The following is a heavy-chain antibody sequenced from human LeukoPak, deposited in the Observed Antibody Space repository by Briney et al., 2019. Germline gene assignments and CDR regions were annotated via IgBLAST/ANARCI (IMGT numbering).Heavy chain of an antibody. CDR1: GFIFTSYS. D-gene: IGHD6-19*01. Sequence: GGSLRLSCATYGFIFTSYSMNWVRQAPGKGLEWVSSIGPSGGSIFYAASLKGRVSISRDNAQNSLHLQLSSLTADDTAVYYCARLAGSRPPWYLDLWGRGTLVTVSS. CDR3: ARLAGSRPPWYLDL. CDR2: IGPSGGSI. V-gene: IGHV3-21*04. J-gene: IGHJ2*01.